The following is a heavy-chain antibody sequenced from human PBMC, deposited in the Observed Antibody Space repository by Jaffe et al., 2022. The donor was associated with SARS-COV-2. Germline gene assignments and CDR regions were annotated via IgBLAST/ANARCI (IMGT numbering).Heavy chain of an antibody. D-gene: IGHD6-13*01. CDR2: IWYDGSNK. CDR3: ARERLGPQLVLDY. J-gene: IGHJ4*02. V-gene: IGHV3-33*01. CDR1: GFTFSSYG. Sequence: QVQLVESGGGVVQPGRSLRLSCAASGFTFSSYGMHWVRQAPGKGLEWVAVIWYDGSNKYYADSVKGRFTISRDNSKNTLYLQMNSLRAEDTAVYYCARERLGPQLVLDYWGQGTLVTVSS.